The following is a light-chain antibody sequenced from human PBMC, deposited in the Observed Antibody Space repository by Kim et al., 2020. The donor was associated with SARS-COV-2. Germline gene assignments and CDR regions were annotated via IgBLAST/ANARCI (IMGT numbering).Light chain of an antibody. CDR1: QTISNNY. V-gene: IGKV3-20*01. Sequence: EIVLTQSPGTLSLSPGERATLSCRTSQTISNNYLAWYQHKTGQAPRLLIYGAFSRATGIPARFSGSGSGTDFTLTISGLQPEDFAVYYCQHFDSSPYTFGQGTKLEI. CDR2: GAF. J-gene: IGKJ2*01. CDR3: QHFDSSPYT.